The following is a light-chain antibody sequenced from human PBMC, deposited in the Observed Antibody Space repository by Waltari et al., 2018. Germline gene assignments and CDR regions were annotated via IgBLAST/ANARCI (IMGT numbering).Light chain of an antibody. J-gene: IGKJ2*01. Sequence: EIVLTQSPATLSLSPGERATLSCWASQSVSGHLAWYQQKPGQAPRLLIYGASSRATVIPARFSGSGSGTDFTLTISSLEPEDFAVYYCQQRSNWPPYTFGQGTKLEIK. CDR1: QSVSGH. CDR3: QQRSNWPPYT. V-gene: IGKV3-11*01. CDR2: GAS.